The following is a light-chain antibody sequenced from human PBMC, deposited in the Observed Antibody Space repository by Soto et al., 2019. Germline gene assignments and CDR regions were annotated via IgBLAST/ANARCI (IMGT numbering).Light chain of an antibody. V-gene: IGLV2-14*01. CDR3: SSHASSRTLV. J-gene: IGLJ1*01. CDR2: YVS. Sequence: QSALTQPASVSGSPGQSVTISCTGTSSDVGGYNYVSWYQHLPGKAPKLIIYYVSNRPSGVSDRFSGSKSGNTASLTISGLQAEDEADYYCSSHASSRTLVFGLGTEVTVL. CDR1: SSDVGGYNY.